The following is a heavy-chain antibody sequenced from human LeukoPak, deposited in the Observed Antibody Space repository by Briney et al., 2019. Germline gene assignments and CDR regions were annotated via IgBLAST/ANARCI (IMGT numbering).Heavy chain of an antibody. D-gene: IGHD3-10*01. CDR3: ARGRFGEWDNWFDP. Sequence: ASVKVSCKASGYTFTGYYLNWVRQAPGQGLEWMAWINPNSGATNYAQKFQGRVTMTRDASISTAYMELSRLTSDDTAVYFCARGRFGEWDNWFDPWGQGTLVTVSS. CDR1: GYTFTGYY. CDR2: INPNSGAT. J-gene: IGHJ5*02. V-gene: IGHV1-2*02.